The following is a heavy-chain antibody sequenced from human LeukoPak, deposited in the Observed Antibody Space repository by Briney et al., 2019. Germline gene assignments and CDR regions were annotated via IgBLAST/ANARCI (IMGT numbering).Heavy chain of an antibody. CDR3: ARIPQWLPDGDWFDP. V-gene: IGHV1-2*02. J-gene: IGHJ5*02. D-gene: IGHD6-19*01. CDR1: GYTFTGYY. Sequence: ASVKVSCKASGYTFTGYYMHWVRQAPGQGLEWMGWINPNSGGTNYAQKFQDRVTMTRDTSISTAYMEPSRLRSDDTAVYYCARIPQWLPDGDWFDPWGQGTLVTVSS. CDR2: INPNSGGT.